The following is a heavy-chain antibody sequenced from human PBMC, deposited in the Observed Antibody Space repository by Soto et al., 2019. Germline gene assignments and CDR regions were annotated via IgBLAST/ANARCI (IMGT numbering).Heavy chain of an antibody. CDR1: GGSFSGYY. D-gene: IGHD2-15*01. CDR2: INHSGST. CDR3: ARADCSGGSCRRAFDY. Sequence: LSLTCAVYGGSFSGYYWSWIRQPPGKGLEWIGEINHSGSTNYNPSLKSRVTISVDTSKNQFSLKLSSVTAADTAVYYCARADCSGGSCRRAFDYWGQGTLVTVSS. V-gene: IGHV4-34*01. J-gene: IGHJ4*02.